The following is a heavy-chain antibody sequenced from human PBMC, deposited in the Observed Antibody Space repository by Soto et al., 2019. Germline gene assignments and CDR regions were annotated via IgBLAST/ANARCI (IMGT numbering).Heavy chain of an antibody. D-gene: IGHD2-15*01. Sequence: PSETLSLTSAVYGGAFCGFYLSWIRPPPGKGLEWIGEINDSGSTNYNPSLKSRVTMSVVTSKNQFSLNQNSVTAADTAVYYCARGKTYCTGGSCSGHFDSWGQGTLVTVSS. V-gene: IGHV4-34*01. J-gene: IGHJ4*01. CDR1: GGAFCGFY. CDR3: ARGKTYCTGGSCSGHFDS. CDR2: INDSGST.